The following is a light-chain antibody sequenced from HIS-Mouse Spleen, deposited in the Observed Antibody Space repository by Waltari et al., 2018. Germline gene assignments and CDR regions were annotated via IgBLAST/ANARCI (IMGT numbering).Light chain of an antibody. CDR1: SSNIGSNY. CDR3: AAWDDSLSGYVV. Sequence: QSVLTQPPSASGTPGQRVTISCSGSSSNIGSNYVYWYQQLPGTAPKLLIYRNNQRPSGVPDRLSGSQSGTSASLAISGLRSEDEADYYCAAWDDSLSGYVVFGGGTKLTVL. CDR2: RNN. V-gene: IGLV1-47*01. J-gene: IGLJ2*01.